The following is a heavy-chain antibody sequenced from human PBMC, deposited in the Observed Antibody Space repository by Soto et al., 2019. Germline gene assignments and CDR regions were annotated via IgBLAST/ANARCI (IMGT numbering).Heavy chain of an antibody. J-gene: IGHJ5*02. D-gene: IGHD6-6*01. CDR2: IYYSGST. V-gene: IGHV4-61*01. CDR3: ARCSIAARPGSDPSWFDP. Sequence: SETLSLTCTVSGGSVSSGSYYCSWIRQPPGKGLEWIGYIYYSGSTNYNPSLKSRVTISVDTSKNQFSLKLSSVTAADTAVYYCARCSIAARPGSDPSWFDPWGQGTLVTVSS. CDR1: GGSVSSGSYY.